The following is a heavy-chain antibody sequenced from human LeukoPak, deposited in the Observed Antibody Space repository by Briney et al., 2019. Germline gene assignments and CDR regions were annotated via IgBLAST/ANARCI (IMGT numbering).Heavy chain of an antibody. CDR1: GGSISSYY. CDR2: IYTSGST. Sequence: SETLSLTCTVSGGSISSYYWSWIRQPAGKGLEWIGRIYTSGSTNYNPSLKSRVTMSVDTSKNQFSLKLSSVAAADTAVYYCARDQLGYCSSTSCTPLGWFDPWGQGTLVTVSS. D-gene: IGHD2-2*01. CDR3: ARDQLGYCSSTSCTPLGWFDP. V-gene: IGHV4-4*07. J-gene: IGHJ5*02.